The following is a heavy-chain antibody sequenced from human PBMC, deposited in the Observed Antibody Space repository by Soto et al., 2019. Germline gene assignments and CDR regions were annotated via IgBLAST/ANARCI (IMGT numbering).Heavy chain of an antibody. D-gene: IGHD6-19*01. Sequence: EVQLLESGGGLVQPGGSLRLSCAASRFTFISYAMTWVRQAPGKGLEWVSSISGSGASTYYADSVKGRFTISRDNSENTRYMQMNTLRAEDTAVYYCAKMSDGWYGAFHIWGQGTMVTVSS. J-gene: IGHJ3*02. V-gene: IGHV3-23*01. CDR1: RFTFISYA. CDR3: AKMSDGWYGAFHI. CDR2: ISGSGAST.